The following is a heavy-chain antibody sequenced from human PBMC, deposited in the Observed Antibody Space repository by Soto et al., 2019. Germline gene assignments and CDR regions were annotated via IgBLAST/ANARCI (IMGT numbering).Heavy chain of an antibody. J-gene: IGHJ4*02. V-gene: IGHV3-23*01. CDR1: GFTFSRYA. D-gene: IGHD2-2*01. Sequence: GGSLRLSCAASGFTFSRYAMSWVRQDPAKGLEWFSAITGGGGDTYYADYVKGRFTISRDNSNNMLYLQMNSLRAEDTAIYYCAKGSAESRSYYFASWGQGTLVTVSS. CDR2: ITGGGGDT. CDR3: AKGSAESRSYYFAS.